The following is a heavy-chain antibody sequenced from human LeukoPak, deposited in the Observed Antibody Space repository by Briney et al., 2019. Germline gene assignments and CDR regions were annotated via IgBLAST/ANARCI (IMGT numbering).Heavy chain of an antibody. D-gene: IGHD3-10*01. CDR2: IYYSGST. Sequence: PSETLSLTCTVSGYSISSGYYWGWIRQPPGKGLEWIGSIYYSGSTYYNPSLKSRVTISVDTSKNQFSLKLSSVTAADTAVYYCARHRDYYGSGQYFDYWGQGTLVTVSS. CDR3: ARHRDYYGSGQYFDY. CDR1: GYSISSGYY. J-gene: IGHJ4*02. V-gene: IGHV4-38-2*02.